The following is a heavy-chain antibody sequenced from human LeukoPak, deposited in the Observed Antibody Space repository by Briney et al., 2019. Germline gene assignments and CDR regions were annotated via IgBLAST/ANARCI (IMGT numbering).Heavy chain of an antibody. Sequence: PSETLSLTCTVSGGSISSYYWSWIRQPPGKGLEWIGYIYYSGSTNYNPSLKSRVTISVDTSKNQFSLKLSSVTAADTAVYYCARARARLYLDYWGQGTLVTVSS. D-gene: IGHD1-26*01. J-gene: IGHJ4*02. CDR1: GGSISSYY. CDR2: IYYSGST. CDR3: ARARARLYLDY. V-gene: IGHV4-59*01.